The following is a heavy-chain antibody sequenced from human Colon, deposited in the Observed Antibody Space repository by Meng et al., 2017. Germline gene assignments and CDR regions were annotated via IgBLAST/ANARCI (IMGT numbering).Heavy chain of an antibody. CDR1: GGSISTTNW. V-gene: IGHV4-4*02. CDR3: ATSGCTSSTNCHAPLR. J-gene: IGHJ4*02. CDR2: IYQTGST. D-gene: IGHD2-2*01. Sequence: AQLQASGPGLVRASGTLSLTWAVSGGSISTTNWWSWVRQPPGKGLEWIGEIYQTGSTNYNSSLNSRVTISLDKPKNQFSLRMNSVTAADTAVYYCATSGCTSSTNCHAPLRWGQGTLVTVSS.